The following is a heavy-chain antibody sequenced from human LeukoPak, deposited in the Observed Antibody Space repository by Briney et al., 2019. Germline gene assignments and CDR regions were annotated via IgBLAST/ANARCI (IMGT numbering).Heavy chain of an antibody. J-gene: IGHJ4*02. CDR2: INPNSGGT. V-gene: IGHV1-2*02. D-gene: IGHD3-3*01. CDR3: ARVGQNDFWSYDYFDY. CDR1: GYTFTGYY. Sequence: GASVKVSCKASGYTFTGYYMHWVRQAPGQGLEWMGWINPNSGGTNYAQKFQGRVTMTRDTSISTAYMELSRLRSDDTAVYYCARVGQNDFWSYDYFDYWGQGTLVTVSS.